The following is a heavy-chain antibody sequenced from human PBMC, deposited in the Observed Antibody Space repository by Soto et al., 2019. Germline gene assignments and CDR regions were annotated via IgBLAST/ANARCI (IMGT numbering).Heavy chain of an antibody. D-gene: IGHD3-3*01. CDR1: GFSLSNARMG. CDR2: IFSNDEK. Sequence: QVTLKESGPVLVKPTETLTLTCTVSGFSLSNARMGVSWIRQPPGKALEWLAHIFSNDEKSYSTSLKSRLNISKDTSKSQVVLTMTNMDPVDTATYYCARVDGYYDFWSGYYSPYYGMDVWGQGTTVTVSS. J-gene: IGHJ6*02. V-gene: IGHV2-26*01. CDR3: ARVDGYYDFWSGYYSPYYGMDV.